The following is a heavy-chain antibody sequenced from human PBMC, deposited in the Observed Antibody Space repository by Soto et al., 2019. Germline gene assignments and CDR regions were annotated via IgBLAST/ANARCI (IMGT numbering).Heavy chain of an antibody. CDR1: GFIFSFYA. Sequence: PGGSLRLSCEASGFIFSFYAMIWVRQAPGKGLEWVSAVNLGGGTTYYADSVKGRFTISRDNSKNTLYLQINSLRADDTAVYYCAKAEDYFDSSGTKGYFDLWGRGTPVTVSS. J-gene: IGHJ2*01. V-gene: IGHV3-23*01. D-gene: IGHD3-22*01. CDR3: AKAEDYFDSSGTKGYFDL. CDR2: VNLGGGTT.